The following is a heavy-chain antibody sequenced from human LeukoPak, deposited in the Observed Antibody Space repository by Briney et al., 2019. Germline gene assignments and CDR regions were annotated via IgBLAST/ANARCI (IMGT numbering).Heavy chain of an antibody. Sequence: GGSLRLSCAASGFTFDDYAMHWVRQAPGKGLEWVSGISWNSGSIGYADSVKGRFTISRDNAKNSLYLQMNSLRAEDMALYYCAKVTYSGSYYGAFDYWGQGTLVTVSS. CDR3: AKVTYSGSYYGAFDY. CDR2: ISWNSGSI. V-gene: IGHV3-9*03. D-gene: IGHD1-26*01. CDR1: GFTFDDYA. J-gene: IGHJ4*02.